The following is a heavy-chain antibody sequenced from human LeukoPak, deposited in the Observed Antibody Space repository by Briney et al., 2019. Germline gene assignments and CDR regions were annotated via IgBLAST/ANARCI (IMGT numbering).Heavy chain of an antibody. D-gene: IGHD5-18*01. J-gene: IGHJ4*02. V-gene: IGHV4-39*01. Sequence: SETLSLTCTVSGGSISSSSAYWGWIRQPPGKGLEWIGSIYYSKNTYYNPSLKSRVTISADTSKNQFSLTLGSVSATDTAVYYCVSPRGFSYGYFDCWGQGTLVTVSS. CDR1: GGSISSSSAY. CDR2: IYYSKNT. CDR3: VSPRGFSYGYFDC.